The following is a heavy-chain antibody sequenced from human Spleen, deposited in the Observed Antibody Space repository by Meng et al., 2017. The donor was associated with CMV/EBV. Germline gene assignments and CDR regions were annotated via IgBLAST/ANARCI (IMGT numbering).Heavy chain of an antibody. D-gene: IGHD6-19*01. CDR2: IYPGDSDT. Sequence: GGSLRLSCKGSGYNFPSYWIGWVRQMPGKGLEWMGIIYPGDSDTRYSPSFQGQVTISADKSISTAYLQWSSLKASDTAMYYCARQDDSSAGLDYWGQGTLVTVSS. V-gene: IGHV5-51*01. J-gene: IGHJ4*02. CDR1: GYNFPSYW. CDR3: ARQDDSSAGLDY.